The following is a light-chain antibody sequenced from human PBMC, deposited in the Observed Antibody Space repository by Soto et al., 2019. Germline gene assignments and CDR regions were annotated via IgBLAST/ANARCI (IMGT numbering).Light chain of an antibody. V-gene: IGLV1-44*01. Sequence: QSALTQPPSASGTPGQKVTISCSGSSSNIGTNPVNWYQQLPGTAPKLLIYSNNQRPSGVPDRFSGSKSGTSASLAISGLQSEDEADYYCATWDDSLHGVVFGGGTKLTVL. CDR1: SSNIGTNP. J-gene: IGLJ2*01. CDR3: ATWDDSLHGVV. CDR2: SNN.